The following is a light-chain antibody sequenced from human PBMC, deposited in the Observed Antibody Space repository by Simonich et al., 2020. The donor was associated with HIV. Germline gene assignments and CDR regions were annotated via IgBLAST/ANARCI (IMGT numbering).Light chain of an antibody. J-gene: IGKJ1*01. Sequence: DIQMTQSPSSLSASVGDRVTINCRASQGISMYLNWYQQKPGKAPNLLIYAASSLQSGVPSRFSGSGSGTDFTLTISSLQHEDFATYYCQQSYSSLWTFGQGTKVEIK. CDR3: QQSYSSLWT. V-gene: IGKV1-39*01. CDR1: QGISMY. CDR2: AAS.